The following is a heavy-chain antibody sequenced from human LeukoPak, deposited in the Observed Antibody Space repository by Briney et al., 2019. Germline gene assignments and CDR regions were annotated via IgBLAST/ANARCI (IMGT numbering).Heavy chain of an antibody. CDR1: GGSISTYY. J-gene: IGHJ4*02. CDR3: ARVNYYDTQ. Sequence: PSETLSLTCTVSGGSISTYYWSWVRQPPGKGLDWIAYIHYSGSTNYNPSLKSRVTISVDTSKNQFSLKLSSVTAADTAVYYCARVNYYDTQWSQRTLVTVSS. CDR2: IHYSGST. V-gene: IGHV4-59*12. D-gene: IGHD3-22*01.